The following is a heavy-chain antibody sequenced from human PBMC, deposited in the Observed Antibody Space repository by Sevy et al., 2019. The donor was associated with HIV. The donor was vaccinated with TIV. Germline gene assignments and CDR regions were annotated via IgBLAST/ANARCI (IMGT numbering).Heavy chain of an antibody. CDR1: GFTFSSYW. J-gene: IGHJ6*02. CDR2: IKQDGSEK. CDR3: ARIHDSSGYWYYYYYGMDV. D-gene: IGHD3-22*01. Sequence: GGSLRLSCAASGFTFSSYWMSWVRQAPGKGLEWVASIKQDGSEKYYVDSVKGRFTISRDNAKNSLYLQMNSLRAEDTAVYYCARIHDSSGYWYYYYYGMDVWGQGTTVTVSS. V-gene: IGHV3-7*03.